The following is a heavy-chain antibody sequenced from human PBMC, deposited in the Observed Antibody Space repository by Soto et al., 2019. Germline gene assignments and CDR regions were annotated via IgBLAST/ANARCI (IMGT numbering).Heavy chain of an antibody. V-gene: IGHV4-34*01. J-gene: IGHJ6*02. CDR3: ASSRLCLYYYYYYGMDV. CDR2: INHSGST. Sequence: SETLSLTCAVYGGSFSCYYWSWIRQPPGKGLEWIGEINHSGSTNYNPSLKSRVTISVDTSKNQFSLKLSSVTAADTAVYYCASSRLCLYYYYYYGMDVWGQGTTVTVSS. CDR1: GGSFSCYY. D-gene: IGHD3-16*01.